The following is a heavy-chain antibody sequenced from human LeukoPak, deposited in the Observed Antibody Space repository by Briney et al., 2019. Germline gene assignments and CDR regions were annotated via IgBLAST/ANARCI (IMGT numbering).Heavy chain of an antibody. D-gene: IGHD2-8*01. J-gene: IGHJ3*02. CDR3: AREGVVLMVYAIDAFDI. CDR2: INHSGST. CDR1: GGSFSGYY. V-gene: IGHV4-34*01. Sequence: TSETLSLTCAVYGGSFSGYYWSWIRQPPGKGLEWIGEINHSGSTNYNPSLKSRVTISVDTSKNQFSLKLSSVTAADTAVYYCAREGVVLMVYAIDAFDIWGQGTMVTVSS.